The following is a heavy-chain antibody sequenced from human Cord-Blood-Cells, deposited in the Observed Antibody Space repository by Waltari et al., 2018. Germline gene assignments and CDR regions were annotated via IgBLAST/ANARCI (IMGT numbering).Heavy chain of an antibody. D-gene: IGHD3-16*02. V-gene: IGHV3-21*01. Sequence: EVQLVESGGGLVKPGGSLRLSCAASGFTFSSYSMNWVRQAPGKGTEGVSSIMSRSSYRSYADSVKGRFTISRDNAKNSLYLQMYSLRAEDTAVYYCARAPGSTFGGVINYWGQGTLVTVSS. CDR2: IMSRSSYR. J-gene: IGHJ4*02. CDR3: ARAPGSTFGGVINY. CDR1: GFTFSSYS.